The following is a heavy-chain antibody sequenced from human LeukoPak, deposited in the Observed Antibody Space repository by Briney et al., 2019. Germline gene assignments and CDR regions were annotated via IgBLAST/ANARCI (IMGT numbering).Heavy chain of an antibody. Sequence: PGGSLRLSCAAAGFTFSSYARSWVRQAPGKGLEWVSAISGSGGSTYYADSVKGRFTISRDNSKNTLYLQMNSLRAEDTAVYYCAKTPYDFWSGYNWFDPWGQGTLVTVSS. V-gene: IGHV3-23*01. J-gene: IGHJ5*02. CDR1: GFTFSSYA. CDR3: AKTPYDFWSGYNWFDP. CDR2: ISGSGGST. D-gene: IGHD3-3*01.